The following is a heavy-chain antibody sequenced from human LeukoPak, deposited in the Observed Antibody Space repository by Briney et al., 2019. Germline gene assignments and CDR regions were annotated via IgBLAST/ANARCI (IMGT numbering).Heavy chain of an antibody. CDR1: GYTFTGYY. CDR2: INPNSGGT. V-gene: IGHV1-2*02. CDR3: ARGGLAIFGVVARGSDY. Sequence: ASVKVSCKASGYTFTGYYMHWVRQAPGQGLEWMGWINPNSGGTNYAQKFQGRVTMTRDTSISTAYMELSSLRSDDTAVYYRARGGLAIFGVVARGSDYWGQGTLVTVSS. D-gene: IGHD3-3*01. J-gene: IGHJ4*02.